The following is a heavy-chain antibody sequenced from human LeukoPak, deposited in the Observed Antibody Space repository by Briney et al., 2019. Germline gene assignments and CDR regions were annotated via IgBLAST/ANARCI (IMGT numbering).Heavy chain of an antibody. CDR3: ARDLRAIFSTADYFDY. D-gene: IGHD3-9*01. CDR2: ISSSGSTI. J-gene: IGHJ4*02. CDR1: GFTFSSYE. V-gene: IGHV3-48*03. Sequence: GGSLRLSCAASGFTFSSYEMNWVRQAPGKGLEWVSYISSSGSTIYYADSVKGRFTISRDNAKNSLYLQMNSLRAEDTAVYYCARDLRAIFSTADYFDYWGQGTLVTVSS.